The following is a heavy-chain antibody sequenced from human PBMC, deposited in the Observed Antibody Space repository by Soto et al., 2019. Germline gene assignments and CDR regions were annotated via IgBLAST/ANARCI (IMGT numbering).Heavy chain of an antibody. CDR1: GFKFSNYA. Sequence: PGGSLRLSGEASGFKFSNYAMSWVRQAPGKGLEWVSLISATGGGTYYADSVKGRFTISRDNSHNTLYLQVNSLTAEDTAVYYCEKDSRAGGNSAFYFDFWGQGAQVTVSS. CDR2: ISATGGGT. J-gene: IGHJ4*02. D-gene: IGHD1-1*01. CDR3: EKDSRAGGNSAFYFDF. V-gene: IGHV3-23*01.